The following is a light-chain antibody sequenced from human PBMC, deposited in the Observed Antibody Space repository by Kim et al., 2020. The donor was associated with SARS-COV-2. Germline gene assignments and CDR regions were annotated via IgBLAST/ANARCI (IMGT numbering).Light chain of an antibody. J-gene: IGKJ2*01. CDR3: QQYNTYPYT. Sequence: SASVGDSVTITCRASQSITSWLAWYQQKAGKAPKLLIYKASSLQGGVPSRFSGSGSGTQFTLTISGLQPDDFATYYCQQYNTYPYTFGQGTKLEI. V-gene: IGKV1-5*03. CDR1: QSITSW. CDR2: KAS.